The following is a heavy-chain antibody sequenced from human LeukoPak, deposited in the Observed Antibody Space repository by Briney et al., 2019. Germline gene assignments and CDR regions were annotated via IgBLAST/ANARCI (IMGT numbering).Heavy chain of an antibody. CDR1: GGSISSNGYY. CDR2: IHYSGST. D-gene: IGHD3-10*01. CDR3: ARTRYYYNSRGYGAPYYFDY. V-gene: IGHV4-39*01. J-gene: IGHJ4*02. Sequence: PSETLSLTCAVSGGSISSNGYYWGWIRQPPGKGLEWIGSIHYSGSTYYNPSLKSRVTISVDTSKNQFSLKLSSVTAADTAVYYCARTRYYYNSRGYGAPYYFDYWGQGTLVTVSS.